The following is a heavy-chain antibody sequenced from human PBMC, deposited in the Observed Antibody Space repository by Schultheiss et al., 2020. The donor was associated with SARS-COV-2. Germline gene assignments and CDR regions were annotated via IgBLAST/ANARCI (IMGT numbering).Heavy chain of an antibody. Sequence: GGSLRLSCAASGFTFSSYAMSWIRQAPGKGLEWVSYISSSGSTIYYADSVKGRFTISRDNAKNSLYLQMNSLRAEDTAVYYCASVDYYDSSGYYYYGMDVWGQGTTVTVSS. D-gene: IGHD3-22*01. V-gene: IGHV3-11*01. CDR2: ISSSGSTI. J-gene: IGHJ6*02. CDR3: ASVDYYDSSGYYYYGMDV. CDR1: GFTFSSYA.